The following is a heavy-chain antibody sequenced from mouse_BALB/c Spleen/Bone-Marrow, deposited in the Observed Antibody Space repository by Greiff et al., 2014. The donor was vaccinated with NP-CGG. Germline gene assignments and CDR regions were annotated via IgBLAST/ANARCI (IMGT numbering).Heavy chain of an antibody. CDR3: ARDYSGYFDF. Sequence: EVKLMESGGGLVQPGGSLRLSCTTSGFTFTDYFMTWVRQPPRKALEWLGFIRNKANGYTTEYNPSVKGRFTISRDTSQGILYLQMNTLRAEDSAIYFCARDYSGYFDFWGQGTTLTVSS. J-gene: IGHJ2*01. CDR2: IRNKANGYTT. D-gene: IGHD5-1*01. V-gene: IGHV7-3*02. CDR1: GFTFTDYF.